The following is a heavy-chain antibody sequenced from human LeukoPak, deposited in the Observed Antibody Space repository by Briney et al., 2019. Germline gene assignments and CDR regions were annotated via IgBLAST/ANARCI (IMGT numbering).Heavy chain of an antibody. J-gene: IGHJ4*02. V-gene: IGHV3-7*01. CDR1: GFTDSGLTFSSDW. CDR2: INQDTIKK. Sequence: GGSLRLSCAGSGFTDSGLTFSSDWMSWVRQPPGKGLEWVANINQDTIKKYYLDSVKGRFTISRDHAKNSLYLQMNSLRAEDTAVYFCASSPNCSEAEYYFEHWGRGTLVIVAS. D-gene: IGHD1-1*01. CDR3: ASSPNCSEAEYYFEH.